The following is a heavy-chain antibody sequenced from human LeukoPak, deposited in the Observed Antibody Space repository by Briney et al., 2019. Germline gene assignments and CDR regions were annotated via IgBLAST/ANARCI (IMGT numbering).Heavy chain of an antibody. CDR3: ARSSSGDYDY. D-gene: IGHD6-19*01. V-gene: IGHV3-23*01. CDR2: ISGSGGST. J-gene: IGHJ4*02. CDR1: GFTFSSYA. Sequence: SGGSLRLSCAASGFTFSSYAMSWVRQAPGKGLEWVSAISGSGGSTYYADSVKGRFTISRDNSKNTLYLQMNSLRAEDTAVYYCARSSSGDYDYWGQGTLVTVSS.